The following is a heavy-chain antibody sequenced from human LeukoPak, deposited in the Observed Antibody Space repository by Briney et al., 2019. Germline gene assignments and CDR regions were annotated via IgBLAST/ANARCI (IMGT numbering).Heavy chain of an antibody. CDR1: GFTFRSFT. J-gene: IGHJ4*02. V-gene: IGHV3-21*01. CDR3: ASGSSRWYVIDY. Sequence: PGGSLRLSCAASGFTFRSFTMNWVRQAPGKGLEWVSSISSSTRYIYYADSVKGRFTISRDNAKNSVFLQMNSLRIEDTAVYYCASGSSRWYVIDYWGQGTLVTVSS. D-gene: IGHD6-13*01. CDR2: ISSSTRYI.